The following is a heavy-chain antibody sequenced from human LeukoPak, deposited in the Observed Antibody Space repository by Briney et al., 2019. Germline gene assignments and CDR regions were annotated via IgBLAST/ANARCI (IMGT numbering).Heavy chain of an antibody. CDR2: IYYSGST. V-gene: IGHV4-39*07. J-gene: IGHJ6*03. CDR1: GGSISSSSYY. CDR3: AREIRMRVVPAGRQYYYYYYMDV. Sequence: SETLSLTCTVSGGSISSSSYYWGWIRQPPGKGLEWIGSIYYSGSTYYNPSLKSRVTISVDTSKNQFSLKLSSVTAADTAVYYCAREIRMRVVPAGRQYYYYYYMDVWGKGTTVTISS. D-gene: IGHD2-2*01.